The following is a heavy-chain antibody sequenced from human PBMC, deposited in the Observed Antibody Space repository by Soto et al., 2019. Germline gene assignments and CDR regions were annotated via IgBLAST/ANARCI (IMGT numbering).Heavy chain of an antibody. D-gene: IGHD3-16*01. V-gene: IGHV4-34*01. J-gene: IGHJ5*02. CDR1: GGFLSESY. CDR2: INHVGGT. Sequence: TSETLSLTCAVYGGFLSESYWAWIRQPPGKGLEWIGEINHVGGTNYNPSLKSRVTMSVDTSQNQFSLRLISVTAADTAMYFCVRIRYQLPSSVLWLDPWGQGTPVTVSS. CDR3: VRIRYQLPSSVLWLDP.